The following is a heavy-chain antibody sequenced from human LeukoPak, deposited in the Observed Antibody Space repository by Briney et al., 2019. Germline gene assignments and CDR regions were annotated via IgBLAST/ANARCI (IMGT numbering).Heavy chain of an antibody. Sequence: GGSLRLSCAASGFTFSSYGMHWVRQAPGKGLEWVSYISSSGSTIYYADSVKGRFTISRDNAKNSLYLQMNSLRAEDTAVYYCARALPDVDTAMVSWGQGTLVTVSS. CDR2: ISSSGSTI. V-gene: IGHV3-48*04. CDR1: GFTFSSYG. CDR3: ARALPDVDTAMVS. D-gene: IGHD5-18*01. J-gene: IGHJ5*02.